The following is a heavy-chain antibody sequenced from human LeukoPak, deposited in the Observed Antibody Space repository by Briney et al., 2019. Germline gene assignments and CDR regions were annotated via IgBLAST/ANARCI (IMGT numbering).Heavy chain of an antibody. J-gene: IGHJ4*02. CDR2: IIPIFGP. V-gene: IGHV1-69*01. CDR1: GGTFSTFP. D-gene: IGHD3-22*01. CDR3: ATGKDRSGYHYSLDY. Sequence: ASVKVSCKASGGTFSTFPISWVRQAPGQGLEWIGGIIPIFGPNYAQKFQGRATISADLATATAYMELSSLTSEDTSVYYCATGKDRSGYHYSLDYWGQGTLVAVSS.